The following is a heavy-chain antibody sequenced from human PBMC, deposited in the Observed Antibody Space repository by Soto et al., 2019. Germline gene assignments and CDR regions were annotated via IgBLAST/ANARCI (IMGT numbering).Heavy chain of an antibody. CDR2: IYYSGST. CDR3: ARMGRGYSYTDFDY. V-gene: IGHV4-61*01. CDR1: GGSVSSGSYY. Sequence: NLSETLSLTCTVSGGSVSSGSYYWSWIRQPPGKGLEWIGYIYYSGSTNYNPSLKSRVTISVDTSKNQFSLKLSSVTAADTAVYYCARMGRGYSYTDFDYWGQGTLVTVSS. J-gene: IGHJ4*02. D-gene: IGHD5-18*01.